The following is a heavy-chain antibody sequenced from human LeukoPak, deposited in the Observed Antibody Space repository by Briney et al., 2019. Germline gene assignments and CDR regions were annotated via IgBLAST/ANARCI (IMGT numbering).Heavy chain of an antibody. CDR1: GFTFSSYA. J-gene: IGHJ4*02. CDR3: ARAGGGDWYSD. Sequence: PGGSLRLSCAASGFTFSSYAMSWVRQAPGKGLEWVSGISGSGGTTYYADSAKGRFTISRDNSKNTLYLRLNSLRAEDTAVYYWARAGGGDWYSDWGQGTLVSVSS. D-gene: IGHD6-19*01. CDR2: ISGSGGTT. V-gene: IGHV3-23*01.